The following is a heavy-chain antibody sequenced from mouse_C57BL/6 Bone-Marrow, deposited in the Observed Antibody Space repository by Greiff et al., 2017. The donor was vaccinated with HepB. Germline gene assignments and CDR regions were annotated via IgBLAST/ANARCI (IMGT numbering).Heavy chain of an antibody. CDR2: INYDGSST. CDR3: ARVGDYDWYFDV. J-gene: IGHJ1*03. D-gene: IGHD2-4*01. V-gene: IGHV5-16*01. CDR1: GFTFSDYY. Sequence: EVKVVESEGGLVQPGRSMKLSCTASGFTFSDYYMAWVRQVPEKGLEWVANINYDGSSTYYLDSLKSRFIISRDNAKNILYLQMSSLKSEDTATYYCARVGDYDWYFDVWGTGTTVTVSS.